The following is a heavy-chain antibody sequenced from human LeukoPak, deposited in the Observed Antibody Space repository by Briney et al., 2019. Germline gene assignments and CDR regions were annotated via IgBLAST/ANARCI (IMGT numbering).Heavy chain of an antibody. CDR3: ARGFLGTED. D-gene: IGHD1-26*01. J-gene: IGHJ4*02. CDR2: IYYSGST. V-gene: IGHV4-59*01. CDR1: GGSISSYY. Sequence: PSETLSLTCTVSGGSISSYYWSWIRQPPGKGLEWIGYIYYSGSTNYNPSLKSRVTISVDTSKNQFSLKLSSVTAADTAVYYCARGFLGTEDWGQGTLVTVSS.